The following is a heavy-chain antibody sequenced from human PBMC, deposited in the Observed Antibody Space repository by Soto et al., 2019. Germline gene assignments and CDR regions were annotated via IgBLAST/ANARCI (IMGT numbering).Heavy chain of an antibody. CDR1: GYTFTSYG. Sequence: GASVKVSCKASGYTFTSYGISWVRQAPGQGLEWMGWVSAYNGNTNYAQKLQGRVTMTTDTSTSTAYMELRSLRSDDTAVYYCARANYDILTGYKRTYYYYYMEVWGKGTTVTVSS. D-gene: IGHD3-9*01. CDR3: ARANYDILTGYKRTYYYYYMEV. CDR2: VSAYNGNT. V-gene: IGHV1-18*01. J-gene: IGHJ6*03.